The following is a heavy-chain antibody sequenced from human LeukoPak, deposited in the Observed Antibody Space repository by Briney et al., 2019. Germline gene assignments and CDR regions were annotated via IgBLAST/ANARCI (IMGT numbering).Heavy chain of an antibody. V-gene: IGHV4-59*01. D-gene: IGHD3-22*01. Sequence: PSETLSLTCTVSSGSISSYYWSWIRQPPGKGLEWIGYIYYSGSTNYNPSLKSRVTISVDTSKNQFSLKLSSVTAADTAVYYCARLTYYDSSGYYTGGYFDYWGQGTLVTVSS. CDR1: SGSISSYY. CDR3: ARLTYYDSSGYYTGGYFDY. CDR2: IYYSGST. J-gene: IGHJ4*02.